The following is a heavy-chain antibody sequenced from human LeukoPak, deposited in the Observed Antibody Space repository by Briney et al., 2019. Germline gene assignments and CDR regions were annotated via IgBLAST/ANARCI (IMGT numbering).Heavy chain of an antibody. Sequence: ASETLSLTCAVYGGSFSGYYWRWIRQPPGKGLEWIGEINHSGSTNYNPSLKGRVTISVDTSKNQFFLKLSSVTAADTAVYYCARWTYYYDSSGYYFDYWGQGTLVTVSS. CDR2: INHSGST. J-gene: IGHJ4*02. CDR1: GGSFSGYY. CDR3: ARWTYYYDSSGYYFDY. D-gene: IGHD3-22*01. V-gene: IGHV4-34*01.